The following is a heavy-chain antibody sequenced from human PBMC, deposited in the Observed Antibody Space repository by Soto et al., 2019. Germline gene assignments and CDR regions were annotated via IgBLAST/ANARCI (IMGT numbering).Heavy chain of an antibody. CDR3: ARYSGSYYFSGFDY. J-gene: IGHJ4*02. Sequence: SETLSLTCTVSGGSISSYYWSWIRQPPGKGLEWIGYIYYSGSTNYNPSLKSRVTISVDTSKNQFSLKLSSVTAADTAVYYCARYSGSYYFSGFDYWGQGTLVTVSS. D-gene: IGHD1-26*01. V-gene: IGHV4-59*01. CDR1: GGSISSYY. CDR2: IYYSGST.